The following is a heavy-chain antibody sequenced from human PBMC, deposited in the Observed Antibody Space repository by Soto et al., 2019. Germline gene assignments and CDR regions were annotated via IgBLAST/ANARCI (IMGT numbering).Heavy chain of an antibody. CDR2: ISYDGSNK. Sequence: QVQLVESGGGVVQPGRSLRLPCAASGFTFSSYAMHWVRQAPGKGLEWVAVISYDGSNKYYADSVKGRFTISRDNSKNTLYLQMNSLRAEDTAVYYCASLVGATTLYGFDYWGQGTLVTVSS. J-gene: IGHJ4*02. CDR1: GFTFSSYA. CDR3: ASLVGATTLYGFDY. V-gene: IGHV3-30-3*01. D-gene: IGHD1-26*01.